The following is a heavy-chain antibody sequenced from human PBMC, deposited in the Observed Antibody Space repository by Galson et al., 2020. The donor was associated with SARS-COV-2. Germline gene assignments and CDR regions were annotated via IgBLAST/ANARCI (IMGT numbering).Heavy chain of an antibody. CDR2: IRAYNGNT. D-gene: IGHD3-9*01. V-gene: IGHV1-18*04. CDR3: ARGPSENKLRYFDWSIMGAYYYYGMDV. J-gene: IGHJ6*02. Sequence: VKVSCKASGYTLTSYGISWVRQAPGQGLEWMGWIRAYNGNTNYAQKLQGRVTMTTDTSTSTAYMELRSLRSDDTAVYYCARGPSENKLRYFDWSIMGAYYYYGMDVWGQGTTVTVSS. CDR1: GYTLTSYG.